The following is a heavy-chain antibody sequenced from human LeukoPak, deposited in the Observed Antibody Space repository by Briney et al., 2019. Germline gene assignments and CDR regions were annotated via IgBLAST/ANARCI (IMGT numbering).Heavy chain of an antibody. J-gene: IGHJ4*02. CDR2: IWYDGSNK. CDR1: GFTFSSYG. Sequence: GGSLRRSCAASGFTFSSYGMHWVRQAPGKGLEWVAVIWYDGSNKYYADSVKGRFTISRDNSKNTLYLQMNSLRAEDTAVYYCARDLGDYGSDYWGQGTLVTVSS. D-gene: IGHD4-17*01. CDR3: ARDLGDYGSDY. V-gene: IGHV3-33*01.